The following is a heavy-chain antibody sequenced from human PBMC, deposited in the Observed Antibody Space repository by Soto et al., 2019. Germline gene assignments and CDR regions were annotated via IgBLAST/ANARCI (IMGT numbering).Heavy chain of an antibody. D-gene: IGHD4-17*01. CDR1: GGTFSSYA. V-gene: IGHV1-69*01. CDR2: IIPIFGTA. CDR3: ARDSGGTTVAFDMDV. J-gene: IGHJ6*02. Sequence: QVQLVQSGAEVKKPGSSVKVSCKASGGTFSSYAISWVRQAPGQGLEWMGGIIPIFGTANYTEKFQGRVTITADESTSTANMELSSMRSDDRAVYYCARDSGGTTVAFDMDVWGQWTTFT.